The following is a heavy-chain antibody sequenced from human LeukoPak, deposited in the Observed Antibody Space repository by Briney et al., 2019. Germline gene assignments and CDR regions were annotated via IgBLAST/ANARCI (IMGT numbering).Heavy chain of an antibody. CDR2: IIPILGIA. D-gene: IGHD3-3*01. CDR1: GGTFSSYA. J-gene: IGHJ5*02. CDR3: ARIEGYDFWSAQGSWFDP. V-gene: IGHV1-69*04. Sequence: SVKVSCKASGGTFSSYAISWVRQAPGQGLEWMGRIIPILGIANYAQKFQGRVTITADKSTSTAYMELSSLRAEDTAVYYCARIEGYDFWSAQGSWFDPWGQGTLVTVSS.